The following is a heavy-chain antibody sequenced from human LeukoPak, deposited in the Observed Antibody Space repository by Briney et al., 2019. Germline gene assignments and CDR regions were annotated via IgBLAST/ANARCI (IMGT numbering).Heavy chain of an antibody. CDR3: ATGAYNWND. CDR2: IKQDGSEQ. CDR1: GFTFSYYW. Sequence: GGSLRLSCAASGFTFSYYWMTWVRQTPGKGLEWVANIKQDGSEQYYGDSVKGRFTISRDNGKTSLYLQMNSLRAEDTAVYYCATGAYNWNDWGQGTLVTVPS. V-gene: IGHV3-7*05. J-gene: IGHJ4*02. D-gene: IGHD1-20*01.